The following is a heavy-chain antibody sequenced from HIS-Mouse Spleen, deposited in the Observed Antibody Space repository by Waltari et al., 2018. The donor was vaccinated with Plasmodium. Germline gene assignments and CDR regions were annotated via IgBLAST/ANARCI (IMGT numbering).Heavy chain of an antibody. CDR2: INHSGST. V-gene: IGHV4-34*01. D-gene: IGHD1-26*01. CDR1: GGSFSGYY. Sequence: QVQLQQWGAGLLKPSETLSLTCAVYGGSFSGYYWSWIPQPPGKGLEWIGEINHSGSTSYNPSLKSRVTISVDTSKNQFSLKLSSVTAADTAVYYCARSGVGATHNWFDPWGQGTLVTVSS. CDR3: ARSGVGATHNWFDP. J-gene: IGHJ5*02.